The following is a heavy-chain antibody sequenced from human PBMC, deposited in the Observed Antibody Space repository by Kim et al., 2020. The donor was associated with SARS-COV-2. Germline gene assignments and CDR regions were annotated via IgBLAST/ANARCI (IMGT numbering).Heavy chain of an antibody. Sequence: GGSLRLSCAASGFTFSSYAMHWVRQAPGKGLEWVAVISYDGSNKYYADSVKGRFTISRDNSKNTLYLQMNSLRAGDTAVYYCARDRRRFGESTLGYWGQG. D-gene: IGHD3-10*01. V-gene: IGHV3-30*04. J-gene: IGHJ4*02. CDR1: GFTFSSYA. CDR3: ARDRRRFGESTLGY. CDR2: ISYDGSNK.